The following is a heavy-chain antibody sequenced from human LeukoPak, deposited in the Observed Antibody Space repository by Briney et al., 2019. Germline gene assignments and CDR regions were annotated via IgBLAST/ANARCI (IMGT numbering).Heavy chain of an antibody. V-gene: IGHV4-61*02. CDR1: GGSISSGSFY. Sequence: SSETLSLTCSVSGGSISSGSFYWSWIRQPAGKGLELIGRIYTSGSTNYSPSFKSRVTISVDTSKNQFSLKLSSVTAADTAVYYCARASYYDSTPDYWGQGTLVTVSS. D-gene: IGHD3-22*01. J-gene: IGHJ4*02. CDR3: ARASYYDSTPDY. CDR2: IYTSGST.